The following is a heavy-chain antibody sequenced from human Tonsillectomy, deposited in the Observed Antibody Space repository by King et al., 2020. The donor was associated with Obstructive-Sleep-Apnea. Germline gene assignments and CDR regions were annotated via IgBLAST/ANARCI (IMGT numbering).Heavy chain of an antibody. CDR2: ISTSSSYI. V-gene: IGHV3-21*01. D-gene: IGHD1-1*01. CDR3: ERDFGSWNDATNYYFDY. CDR1: GFIFRSYY. J-gene: IGHJ4*02. Sequence: VQLVESGGGLVKPGGSLRLSCEASGFIFRSYYMNWVRQAPGKGLEWVSSISTSSSYIYYADSVKGRFTMSRDNAKNSLYLQMNSLRAEDTAVYYCERDFGSWNDATNYYFDYWGQGTLVTVSS.